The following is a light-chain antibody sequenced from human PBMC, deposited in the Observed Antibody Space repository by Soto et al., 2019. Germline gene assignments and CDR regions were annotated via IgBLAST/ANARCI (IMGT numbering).Light chain of an antibody. J-gene: IGKJ1*01. CDR2: KAS. V-gene: IGKV1-5*03. Sequence: DIQMTQSPSTLSASVGDRVTITCRASESISSWLAWFQQKPGRAPKLLIYKASILESGVSSRFSGSESGTEFTHTISSLQPEDFATYFCQQYSAKWSFGQGTKVEIK. CDR3: QQYSAKWS. CDR1: ESISSW.